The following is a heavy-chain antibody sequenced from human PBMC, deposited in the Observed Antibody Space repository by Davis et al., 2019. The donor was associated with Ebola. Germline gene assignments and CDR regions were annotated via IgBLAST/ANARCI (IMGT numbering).Heavy chain of an antibody. CDR3: ARDGLVLWFDP. D-gene: IGHD6-6*01. V-gene: IGHV3-7*01. CDR2: IKQDGSEK. Sequence: SCKASGGTFSSYAMHWVRQAPGKGLEWVANIKQDGSEKYYVDSVKGRFTISRDNAKNSLYLQMNSLRAEDTAVYYCARDGLVLWFDPWGQGTLVTVSS. J-gene: IGHJ5*02. CDR1: GGTFSSYA.